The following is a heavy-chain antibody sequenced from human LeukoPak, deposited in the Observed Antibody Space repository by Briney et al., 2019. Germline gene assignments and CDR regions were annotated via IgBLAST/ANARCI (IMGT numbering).Heavy chain of an antibody. D-gene: IGHD2-8*02. CDR1: GFTFSTFA. CDR3: ATYRQVLLPFES. V-gene: IGHV3-23*01. J-gene: IGHJ4*02. CDR2: IFPSGGEI. Sequence: GGSLRLSCAASGFTFSTFAMIWVRQPPGKGLEWVSGIFPSGGEIHYADSVRGRFTISRDNSKSTLSLQMNSLRAEDTAIYYCATYRQVLLPFESWGQGTLVTVSS.